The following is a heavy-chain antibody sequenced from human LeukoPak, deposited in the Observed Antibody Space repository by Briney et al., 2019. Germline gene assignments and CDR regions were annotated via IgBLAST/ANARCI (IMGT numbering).Heavy chain of an antibody. CDR1: GGSISSGGYY. CDR2: INHSGST. Sequence: PSETLSLTCTVSGGSISSGGYYWSWIRQPPGKGLEWIGEINHSGSTNYNPSLKSRVTISVDTSKNQFSLKLSSVTAADTAVYYCADLTGQYFDYWGQGTLVTVSS. V-gene: IGHV4-39*07. J-gene: IGHJ4*02. CDR3: ADLTGQYFDY. D-gene: IGHD3-9*01.